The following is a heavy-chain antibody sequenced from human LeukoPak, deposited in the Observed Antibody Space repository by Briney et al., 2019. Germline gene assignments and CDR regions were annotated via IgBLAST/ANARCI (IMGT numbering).Heavy chain of an antibody. V-gene: IGHV4-39*07. D-gene: IGHD4-17*01. CDR3: AKDTRGDGDLDIDY. CDR1: GGSISSSSYY. CDR2: IYYSGNT. J-gene: IGHJ4*02. Sequence: PSETLSLTCTVSGGSISSSSYYWGWIRQPPGKGLEWIGSIYYSGNTYYNPSLKSRVTISVDTSKNQFSLKLSSVTAADTAVYYCAKDTRGDGDLDIDYWGQGTLVTVSS.